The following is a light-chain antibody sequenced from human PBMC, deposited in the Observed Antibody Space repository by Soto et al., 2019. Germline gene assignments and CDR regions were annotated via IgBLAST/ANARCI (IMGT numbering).Light chain of an antibody. Sequence: DIQMTPSPSSVSASVGDRVTITCRASQGIRSWVAWYQQKPGKAPELLIFGASSLQSGVPSRFSGSGSGTDFTVTINSVQPEDFATYYCQQADSFPITFGQGTRLEIK. CDR2: GAS. V-gene: IGKV1D-12*01. CDR3: QQADSFPIT. J-gene: IGKJ5*01. CDR1: QGIRSW.